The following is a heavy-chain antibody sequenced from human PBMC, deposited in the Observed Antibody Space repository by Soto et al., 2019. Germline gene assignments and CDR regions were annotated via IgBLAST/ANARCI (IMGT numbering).Heavy chain of an antibody. Sequence: PGGSLRLSCAVSGFTFSSYSMSWVRQAPGKGLEWVSSIASGGSPTYYADSVTGRFTISRDDSRNALYLQMNSLRAEDTAVYYCARERYDFWSGPINIFDYWAQGSLVPVSA. CDR2: IASGGSPT. J-gene: IGHJ4*02. V-gene: IGHV3-23*01. CDR3: ARERYDFWSGPINIFDY. D-gene: IGHD3-3*01. CDR1: GFTFSSYS.